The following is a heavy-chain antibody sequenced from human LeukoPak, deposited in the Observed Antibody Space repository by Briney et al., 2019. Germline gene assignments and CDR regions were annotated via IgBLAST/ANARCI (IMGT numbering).Heavy chain of an antibody. CDR1: GGSLSGYY. D-gene: IGHD4-17*01. Sequence: SGTLSLTCAVYGGSLSGYYWSWIRQPPGKGLEWIGEINHSGSTNYNPSLKSRVTISVDTSKNQFSLKLSSVTAADTAVYYCARDRDLYGDYEMNDAFDIWGQGTMVTVSS. J-gene: IGHJ3*02. V-gene: IGHV4-34*01. CDR2: INHSGST. CDR3: ARDRDLYGDYEMNDAFDI.